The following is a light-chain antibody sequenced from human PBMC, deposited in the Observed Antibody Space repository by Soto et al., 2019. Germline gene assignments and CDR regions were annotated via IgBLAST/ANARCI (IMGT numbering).Light chain of an antibody. J-gene: IGKJ1*01. Sequence: DIQMTQSPPSLSASVLERVSMXRPASQSISTFLNWYQQRPGKAPELLIYAASSLQSGVPSRFSGSGSGTDFTLTISSLQPEDFATYYCQQSSEATWTFGQGTKVDIK. CDR2: AAS. CDR3: QQSSEATWT. CDR1: QSISTF. V-gene: IGKV1-39*01.